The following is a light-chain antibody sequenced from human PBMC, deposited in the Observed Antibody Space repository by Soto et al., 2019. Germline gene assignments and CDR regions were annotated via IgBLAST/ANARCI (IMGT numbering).Light chain of an antibody. CDR1: QSISSW. J-gene: IGKJ1*01. CDR2: KAS. CDR3: QQYNNYSGT. Sequence: DIQMTQSPSTLSASVGDRATITCRASQSISSWLAWYQQKPGKAPKLLIYKASSLESGVPSRFSGSESGTEFTLTISSLQPDDFATYYCQQYNNYSGTFGQGTKVEIK. V-gene: IGKV1-5*03.